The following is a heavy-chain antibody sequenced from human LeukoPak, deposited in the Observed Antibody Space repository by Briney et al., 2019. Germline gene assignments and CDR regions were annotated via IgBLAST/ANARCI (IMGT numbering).Heavy chain of an antibody. CDR1: GFTFKKFA. D-gene: IGHD5-12*01. Sequence: GRSLRLTCTASGFTFKKFALHWVRQAPGKGLEWVAIISYDEVKSFYSASVKGRFTISRDNSKNTLYLQMNNLGPEDTPIYYCARGRGATIPYWGQGTLVTVSS. CDR3: ARGRGATIPY. V-gene: IGHV3-30-3*01. J-gene: IGHJ4*02. CDR2: ISYDEVKS.